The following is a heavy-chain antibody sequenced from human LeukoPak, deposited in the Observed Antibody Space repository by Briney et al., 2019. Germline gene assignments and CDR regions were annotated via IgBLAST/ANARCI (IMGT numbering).Heavy chain of an antibody. Sequence: ASVKVSCKASGYTFTSYYMHWVRLAPGQGLEWMGWINPNSGGTNYAQKLQGRVTMTRDTSISTAYMELSRLRSDDTAVYYCARGSRGSYYDYWAQGTLVTVSS. CDR3: ARGSRGSYYDY. J-gene: IGHJ4*02. D-gene: IGHD1-26*01. CDR1: GYTFTSYY. CDR2: INPNSGGT. V-gene: IGHV1-2*02.